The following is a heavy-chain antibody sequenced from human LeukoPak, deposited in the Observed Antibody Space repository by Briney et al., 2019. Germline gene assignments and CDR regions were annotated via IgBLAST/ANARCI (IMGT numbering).Heavy chain of an antibody. J-gene: IGHJ4*02. CDR1: GGSISSSSYY. Sequence: PSETLSLTCTVSGGSISSSSYYWGWIRQPPGKGLEWIGSIYYSGSTYYNPSLKSRVTISVDTSKNQFSLKLSSVTAADTAVYYCARHKAPSRRLWFNRPPRSEPYYFDYWGQGTLVTVSS. V-gene: IGHV4-39*01. D-gene: IGHD5-18*01. CDR3: ARHKAPSRRLWFNRPPRSEPYYFDY. CDR2: IYYSGST.